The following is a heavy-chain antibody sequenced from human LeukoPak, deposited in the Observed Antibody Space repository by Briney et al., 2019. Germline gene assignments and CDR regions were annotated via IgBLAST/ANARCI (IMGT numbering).Heavy chain of an antibody. D-gene: IGHD1-26*01. CDR2: IYHSGST. Sequence: PSETLSLTCAVSGGSISSGGYSWSWIRQPPGKGLEWIGYIYHSGSTYYNPSLKSRVTISVDRSKNQFSLKLSPVTAADTAVYYCARSWEVDAFDIWGQGTMVTVSS. CDR3: ARSWEVDAFDI. V-gene: IGHV4-30-2*01. CDR1: GGSISSGGYS. J-gene: IGHJ3*02.